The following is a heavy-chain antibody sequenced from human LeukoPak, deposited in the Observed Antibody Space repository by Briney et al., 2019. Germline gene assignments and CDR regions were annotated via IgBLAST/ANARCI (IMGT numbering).Heavy chain of an antibody. D-gene: IGHD5-12*01. J-gene: IGHJ4*02. V-gene: IGHV3-30*18. Sequence: GGSLRLSCAASGFTFSSYGMHWVRQAPGKGLEWVAVISYDGSNKYYADSVKGRFTISRDNSKNTLYLQMNSLRAEDTAVYYCAKENEWLRLRVLDHWGQGTLVTVSS. CDR3: AKENEWLRLRVLDH. CDR2: ISYDGSNK. CDR1: GFTFSSYG.